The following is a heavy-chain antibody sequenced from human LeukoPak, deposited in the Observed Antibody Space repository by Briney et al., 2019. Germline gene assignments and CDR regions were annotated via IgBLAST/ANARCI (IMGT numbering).Heavy chain of an antibody. CDR2: IYPGDSDT. CDR3: ARLGILTGYSDDY. V-gene: IGHV5-51*01. D-gene: IGHD3-9*01. J-gene: IGHJ4*02. Sequence: GESLKISCKGSGYSFTSYWIGWVRQMPAKGVECMGIIYPGDSDTRYSPSFQGQVTISADKSISTAYLQWSSLKASDTAMYYCARLGILTGYSDDYWGQGTLVTVSS. CDR1: GYSFTSYW.